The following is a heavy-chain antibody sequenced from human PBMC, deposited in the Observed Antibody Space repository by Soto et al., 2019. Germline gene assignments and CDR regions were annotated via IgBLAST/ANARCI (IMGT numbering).Heavy chain of an antibody. D-gene: IGHD2-15*01. V-gene: IGHV1-18*01. Sequence: GASVKVSCKASGYTFTSYAISWVRQAPGQGLEWLGWISAYNGLANYAQKLKGRVTMTTDTSTSTAYMEQRSLRSDDTAVYYCAITPYIYCSGGSCYSWNWFDPWGQGTLVTVSS. J-gene: IGHJ5*02. CDR3: AITPYIYCSGGSCYSWNWFDP. CDR2: ISAYNGLA. CDR1: GYTFTSYA.